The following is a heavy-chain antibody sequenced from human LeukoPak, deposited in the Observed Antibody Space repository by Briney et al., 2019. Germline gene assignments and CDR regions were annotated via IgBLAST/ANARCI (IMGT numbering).Heavy chain of an antibody. J-gene: IGHJ4*02. D-gene: IGHD5-12*01. CDR3: ARDCGYQCLFDY. CDR2: ISGYNGNT. V-gene: IGHV1-18*01. Sequence: ASVKVSCKASGYTFTNYGTSWVRQAPGQGLAWMGWISGYNGNTNYAQKSQGRVTMTTDTSTNAAHMELRSLRSDDTAVYYCARDCGYQCLFDYWGQGTLVTVSS. CDR1: GYTFTNYG.